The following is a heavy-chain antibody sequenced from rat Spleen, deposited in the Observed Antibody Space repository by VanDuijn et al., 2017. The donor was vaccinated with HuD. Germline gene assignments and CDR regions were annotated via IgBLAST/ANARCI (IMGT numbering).Heavy chain of an antibody. Sequence: EVQLQESGPGLVKPSQSLSLTCSVTFYSITSSYRWSWVRKFPGNKLEWMGYIDSAGSTNYNPTLKSRISITRDTSKNQFFLQVNSVTTEDTATYYCARGPHYFDYWGQGVMVTVSS. CDR2: IDSAGST. D-gene: IGHD4-3*01. V-gene: IGHV3-3*01. J-gene: IGHJ2*01. CDR1: FYSITSSYR. CDR3: ARGPHYFDY.